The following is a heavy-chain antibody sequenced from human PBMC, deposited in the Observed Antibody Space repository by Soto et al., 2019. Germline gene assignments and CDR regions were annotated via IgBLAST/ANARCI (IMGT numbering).Heavy chain of an antibody. V-gene: IGHV1-18*01. CDR1: GYTFTSYG. CDR2: ISAYNGNT. CDR3: ARVDRYSRSWYENAFDI. D-gene: IGHD6-13*01. J-gene: IGHJ3*02. Sequence: ASVKVSCKASGYTFTSYGISWVRQAPGQGLEWMGWISAYNGNTNYAQKLQGRVTMTTDTSTSTAYMELRSLRSDDTAVYYCARVDRYSRSWYENAFDIWGQGTMVTVSS.